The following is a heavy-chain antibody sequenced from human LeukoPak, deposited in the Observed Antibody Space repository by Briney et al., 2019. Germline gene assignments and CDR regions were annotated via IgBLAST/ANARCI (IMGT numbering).Heavy chain of an antibody. CDR3: ARLDYYDSSGG. CDR1: GYTFTGYY. CDR2: INPNSGGT. V-gene: IGHV1-2*02. J-gene: IGHJ4*02. D-gene: IGHD3-22*01. Sequence: ASVKVSCKASGYTFTGYYMHWVRQAPGQGLEWMGWINPNSGGTNYAQKFQGRVTMTRDTPISTAYMELSRLRPDDTAVYYCARLDYYDSSGGWGQGTLVTVSS.